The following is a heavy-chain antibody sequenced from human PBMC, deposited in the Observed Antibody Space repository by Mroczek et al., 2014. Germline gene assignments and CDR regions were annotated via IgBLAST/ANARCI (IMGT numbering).Heavy chain of an antibody. D-gene: IGHD3-22*01. Sequence: QVQLQQWGPGLVKPSETLSLTCTVSGGSISSYYWSWIRQPPGKGLEWIGYIYYSGSTNYNPSLKSRVTISVDTSKNQFSLKLSSVTAADTAVYYCARDRTDSSGYYPIDAFDIWGQGTMVTVSS. J-gene: IGHJ3*02. CDR2: IYYSGST. CDR1: GGSISSYY. CDR3: ARDRTDSSGYYPIDAFDI. V-gene: IGHV4-59*01.